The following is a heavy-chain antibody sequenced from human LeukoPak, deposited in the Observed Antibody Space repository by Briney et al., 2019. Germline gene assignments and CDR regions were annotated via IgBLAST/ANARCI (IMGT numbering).Heavy chain of an antibody. V-gene: IGHV1-18*01. CDR3: ARDLTGTTAAYGMDV. D-gene: IGHD1-1*01. Sequence: ASVKVSCKASGYTFTSYGISWVRQAPGQVLEWMGWISAYNGNTNYAQKLQGRVTMTTDTSTSTAYMELRSLRSDDTAVYYCARDLTGTTAAYGMDVWGQGTTVTVSS. J-gene: IGHJ6*02. CDR1: GYTFTSYG. CDR2: ISAYNGNT.